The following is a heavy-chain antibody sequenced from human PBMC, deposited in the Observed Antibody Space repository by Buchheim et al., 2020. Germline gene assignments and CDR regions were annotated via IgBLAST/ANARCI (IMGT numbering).Heavy chain of an antibody. CDR2: IIPILGIA. D-gene: IGHD2-2*02. J-gene: IGHJ2*01. CDR3: ARPAPYCSSTSCYIQYFDL. V-gene: IGHV1-69*04. CDR1: GGTFSSYA. Sequence: QVQLVQSGAEVKKPGSSVKVSCKASGGTFSSYAISWVRQAPGQGLEWMGRIIPILGIANYAQKFQGRATITADKSTSTAYMELSSLRSEDTAVYYCARPAPYCSSTSCYIQYFDLWGRGTL.